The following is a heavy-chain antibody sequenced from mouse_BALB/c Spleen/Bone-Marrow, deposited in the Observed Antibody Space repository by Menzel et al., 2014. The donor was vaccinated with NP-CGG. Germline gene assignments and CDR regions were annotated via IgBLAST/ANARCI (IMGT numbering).Heavy chain of an antibody. V-gene: IGHV1-4*01. CDR2: INPSSGYT. J-gene: IGHJ1*01. CDR1: GYTFTSYT. Sequence: QVQLQQSGAELARPGASVKMSCKASGYTFTSYTMHWVKQRPGQGLEWIGYINPSSGYTNYNQKFKDKATLTADKSSSTTYMQLSSLTSEDSAVYYCAIYDYDVRYFDVWGAGTTVTASS. CDR3: AIYDYDVRYFDV. D-gene: IGHD2-4*01.